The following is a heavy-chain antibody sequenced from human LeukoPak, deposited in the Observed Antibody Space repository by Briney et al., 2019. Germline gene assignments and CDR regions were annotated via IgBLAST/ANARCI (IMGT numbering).Heavy chain of an antibody. J-gene: IGHJ4*02. D-gene: IGHD3-22*01. CDR2: INPNSGGT. V-gene: IGHV1-2*02. CDR3: ARDYYESSGYFGY. CDR1: GYTFTGYY. Sequence: ASVKVSCKASGYTFTGYYMHWVREAPGQGLEWMGWINPNSGGTNYAQKFQGRVTMTRDTSISTAYMELSRLRSDDTAVYYCARDYYESSGYFGYWGQGTLVTVSP.